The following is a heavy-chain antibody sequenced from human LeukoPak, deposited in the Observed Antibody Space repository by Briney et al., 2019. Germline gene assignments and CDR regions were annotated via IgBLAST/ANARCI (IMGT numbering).Heavy chain of an antibody. CDR2: ISYGGST. CDR1: GGSISSGVYY. D-gene: IGHD2-2*01. J-gene: IGHJ6*04. V-gene: IGHV4-31*03. Sequence: SETLSLTCTVSGGSISSGVYYWSWIRQHPGKGLEWIGYISYGGSTYYNPSLKSRVIISLDTSKNQFSLKLSSVAAADTAVYYCAREHCSSTSCYGDVWGKGTTVTVSS. CDR3: AREHCSSTSCYGDV.